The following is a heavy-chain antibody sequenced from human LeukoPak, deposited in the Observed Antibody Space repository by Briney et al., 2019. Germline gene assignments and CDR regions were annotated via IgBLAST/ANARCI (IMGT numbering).Heavy chain of an antibody. CDR3: ARDFRPPGYGSGSYWDY. CDR1: GGSISSYY. J-gene: IGHJ4*02. Sequence: SETLSLTCTVSGGSISSYYWSWIRQPAGKGLEWIGRIYTSGGTNYNPSLKSRVTMSVDTSKNQFSLKLSSVTAADTAVYYCARDFRPPGYGSGSYWDYWGQGTLVTVSS. V-gene: IGHV4-4*07. CDR2: IYTSGGT. D-gene: IGHD3-10*01.